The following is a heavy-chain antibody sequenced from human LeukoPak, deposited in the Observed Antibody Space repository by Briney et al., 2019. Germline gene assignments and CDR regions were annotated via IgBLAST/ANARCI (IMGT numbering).Heavy chain of an antibody. CDR2: IYTSGTT. CDR1: GGSIGSGSYY. CDR3: ARGRGYCSSTSCYKLGDWFDP. Sequence: SETLSLTCTVSGGSIGSGSYYWSWIRQPAGKGLEWIGRIYTSGTTYYNPSLKSRVTISVDTSKNQFSLKLSSVTAADTAVYYCARGRGYCSSTSCYKLGDWFDPWGQGTLVTVSS. J-gene: IGHJ5*02. V-gene: IGHV4-61*02. D-gene: IGHD2-2*02.